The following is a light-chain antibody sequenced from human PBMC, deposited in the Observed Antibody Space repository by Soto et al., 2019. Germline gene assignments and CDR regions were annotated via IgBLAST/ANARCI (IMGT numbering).Light chain of an antibody. CDR1: QSISSW. CDR2: DAS. J-gene: IGKJ1*01. CDR3: QQYNSYSWT. Sequence: EIQMTQSPSTLSASVGDRVTIPCRASQSISSWLAWYQQKPGKAPKLLIYDASSLESGVPSRFSGSGSGTEFTLTISSLQPDDFATYYCQQYNSYSWTFGQGTKVDIK. V-gene: IGKV1-5*01.